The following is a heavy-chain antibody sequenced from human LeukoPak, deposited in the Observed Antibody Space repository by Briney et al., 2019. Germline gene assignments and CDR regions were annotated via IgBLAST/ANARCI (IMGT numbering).Heavy chain of an antibody. V-gene: IGHV1-69*05. CDR1: GGTFSSYA. Sequence: SVKVSCKASGGTFSSYAISWVRQAPGQGLEWMGGIIPFFGTANYAQKFQGRVTITTDESTSTAYMELSSLRSEDTAVYYCATSRNFTIIVVSHAFDIWGQGTMVTVSS. D-gene: IGHD3-22*01. CDR3: ATSRNFTIIVVSHAFDI. CDR2: IIPFFGTA. J-gene: IGHJ3*02.